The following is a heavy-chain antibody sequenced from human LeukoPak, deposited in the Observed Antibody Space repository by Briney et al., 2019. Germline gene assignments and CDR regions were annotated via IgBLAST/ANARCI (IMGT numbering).Heavy chain of an antibody. J-gene: IGHJ4*02. Sequence: GGSLRLSCAAAGVTFSSYGMHWVRQAPGKGLVWVSRINSDGSGTSYADSVKGRFNISRDNAKNTLYLQMNSLRAEDTAVYYCAGRSGSYYSLNYWGQGTLVTVSS. D-gene: IGHD3-10*01. CDR1: GVTFSSYG. CDR2: INSDGSGT. V-gene: IGHV3-74*01. CDR3: AGRSGSYYSLNY.